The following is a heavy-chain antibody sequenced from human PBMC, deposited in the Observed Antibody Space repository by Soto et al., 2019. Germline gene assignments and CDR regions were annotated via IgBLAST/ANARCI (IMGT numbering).Heavy chain of an antibody. D-gene: IGHD2-15*01. Sequence: QVQLVQSGAEVKKPGASVKVSCKASGYTFTNYGISWVRQAPGRGLEWMGWISAYNGNTKYAQKFQGRVTMITDTSTSTAYMELRSLRSDDTAVYYCARGGVYCSGGSCPDNWFDPWGQGTLVTVSS. CDR3: ARGGVYCSGGSCPDNWFDP. CDR2: ISAYNGNT. CDR1: GYTFTNYG. J-gene: IGHJ5*02. V-gene: IGHV1-18*01.